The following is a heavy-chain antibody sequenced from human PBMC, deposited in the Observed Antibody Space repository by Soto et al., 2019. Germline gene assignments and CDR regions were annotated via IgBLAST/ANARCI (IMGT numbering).Heavy chain of an antibody. CDR1: GYTFTSYA. D-gene: IGHD6-6*01. CDR2: INAGNGNT. Sequence: ASVKVSCKASGYTFTSYAMHWVRQAPGQRLEWMGWINAGNGNTKYSQKFQGRVTITRDTSASTAYMELSSLRSEDTAVYYCARASEEYSSSSRGYFDYWGQGTLVTVSS. V-gene: IGHV1-3*01. CDR3: ARASEEYSSSSRGYFDY. J-gene: IGHJ4*02.